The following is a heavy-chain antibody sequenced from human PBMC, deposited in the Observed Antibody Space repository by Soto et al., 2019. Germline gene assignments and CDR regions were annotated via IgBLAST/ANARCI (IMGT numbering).Heavy chain of an antibody. D-gene: IGHD1-26*01. V-gene: IGHV3-30-3*01. Sequence: HPGGSLRLSCAASGFTFSSYAMHWVRQAPGKGLEWVAVISYDGSNKYYADSVKGRFTISRDNSKNTLYLQMNSLRAEDTAVYYCASNGATDAFDIWGQGTMVTVSS. CDR3: ASNGATDAFDI. CDR1: GFTFSSYA. CDR2: ISYDGSNK. J-gene: IGHJ3*02.